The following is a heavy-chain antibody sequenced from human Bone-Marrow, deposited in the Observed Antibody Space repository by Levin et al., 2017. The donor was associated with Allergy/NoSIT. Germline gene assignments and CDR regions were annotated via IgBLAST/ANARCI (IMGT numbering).Heavy chain of an antibody. CDR1: GFIFADYA. D-gene: IGHD4-17*01. V-gene: IGHV3-23*01. Sequence: GGSLRLSCRISGFIFADYAMSWVRRAPGRGLEWVSSLDGSSGKTLYADSVKGRFTISREYSKDTLFLQMNSLRAEDTARYYCVKAETTVMLDHSSFDVWGEGTAVTVSS. CDR2: LDGSSGKT. CDR3: VKAETTVMLDHSSFDV. J-gene: IGHJ6*04.